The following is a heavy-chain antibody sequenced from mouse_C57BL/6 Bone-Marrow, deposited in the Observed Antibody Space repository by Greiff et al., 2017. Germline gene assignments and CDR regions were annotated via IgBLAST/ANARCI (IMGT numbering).Heavy chain of an antibody. V-gene: IGHV1-26*01. CDR3: ARESYYFDY. Sequence: EVQLQQSGPELVKPGASVKISCKASGYTFTDYYMNWVKQSHGKSLEWIGDINPNNGGTSYNQKFKGKATLTVDKSSSTAYMELRSLTSEDSAVYYWARESYYFDYWGQGTTLTVSS. CDR1: GYTFTDYY. J-gene: IGHJ2*01. CDR2: INPNNGGT.